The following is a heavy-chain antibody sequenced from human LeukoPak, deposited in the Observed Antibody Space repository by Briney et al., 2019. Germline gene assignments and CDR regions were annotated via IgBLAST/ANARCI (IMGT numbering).Heavy chain of an antibody. D-gene: IGHD3-10*01. CDR1: GFTFSTYW. V-gene: IGHV3-7*01. CDR2: IKQDGTEK. CDR3: ARDRITMVRGVITSYFDY. J-gene: IGHJ4*02. Sequence: PGGSLRLSCAASGFTFSTYWMSWVRQAPGKGLEWVANIKQDGTEKYYVDSVKGRFTISRDNAKNSLYLQMNSLRAEDTAVYYCARDRITMVRGVITSYFDYWGQGTLVTVSS.